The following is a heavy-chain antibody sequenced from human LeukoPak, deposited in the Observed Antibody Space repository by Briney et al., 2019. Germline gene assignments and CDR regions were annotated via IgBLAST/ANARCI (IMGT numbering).Heavy chain of an antibody. V-gene: IGHV3-23*01. J-gene: IGHJ6*03. Sequence: GGSLRPSCAASGFTFTTYAMTWVRQAPGKGLDWVSGISGSGGFTYYADSVKGRFTISRDNSKNTLYLQMNSLRVEDTAVYYCAKDHYYGSGSYYNDNYMDVWGKGTTVTISS. D-gene: IGHD3-10*01. CDR3: AKDHYYGSGSYYNDNYMDV. CDR1: GFTFTTYA. CDR2: ISGSGGFT.